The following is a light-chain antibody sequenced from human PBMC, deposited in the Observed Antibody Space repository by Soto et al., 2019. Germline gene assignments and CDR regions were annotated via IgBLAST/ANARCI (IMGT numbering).Light chain of an antibody. CDR1: QSVSPSS. V-gene: IGKV3-20*01. J-gene: IGKJ1*01. CDR2: GAS. CDR3: HQYDSWT. Sequence: EILLTQSPCTLSLSPGERATLSCRASQSVSPSSLAWYQQRPGQSPRLLIYGASSRATGIPDRFSGSGSGTDFTLTISRLEPEDFAVYYCHQYDSWTLGQGTKVDIK.